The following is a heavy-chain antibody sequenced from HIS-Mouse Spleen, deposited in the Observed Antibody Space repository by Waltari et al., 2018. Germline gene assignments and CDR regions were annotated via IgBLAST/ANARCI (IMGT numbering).Heavy chain of an antibody. Sequence: QVQLQESGPGLVKPSQTLSLTCTVSGGSISSGGYYWSWIRQHPGKGLEWIGYNYYSGSTYYNPSLKSRVAISVDPSKNQCSLTLSSVTAADTAVYYCARASRIAAAGYYFDYWGQGTLVTVSS. CDR3: ARASRIAAAGYYFDY. CDR2: NYYSGST. CDR1: GGSISSGGYY. D-gene: IGHD6-13*01. J-gene: IGHJ4*02. V-gene: IGHV4-31*03.